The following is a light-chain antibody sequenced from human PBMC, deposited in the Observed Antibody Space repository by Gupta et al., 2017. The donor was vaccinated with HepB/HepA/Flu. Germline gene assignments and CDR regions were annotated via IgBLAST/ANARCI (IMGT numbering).Light chain of an antibody. J-gene: IGKJ3*01. CDR2: GAS. CDR1: QSVSSN. V-gene: IGKV3-15*01. Sequence: EIVMTQSPATLSVSPGERATVSCRASQSVSSNLAWYQQKPGLAPRLLIYGASTRAIGIPARFSGSGSGTEFTLTISSLQSEDVVVYYCQQYNAWPFTFGPGTKVDFK. CDR3: QQYNAWPFT.